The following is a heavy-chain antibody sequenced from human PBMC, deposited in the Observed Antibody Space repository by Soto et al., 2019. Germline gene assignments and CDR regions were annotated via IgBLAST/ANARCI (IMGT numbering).Heavy chain of an antibody. V-gene: IGHV4-31*02. CDR2: IFNSGTT. CDR1: GASTVSHYH. J-gene: IGHJ4*02. CDR3: ALALGPTTGLDY. Sequence: QVQLQESGPGLVKPSQTLSLTCSVSGASTVSHYHWTWIRQPPGKGLEWMGYIFNSGTTFYNPSRSCRLSISLHTSGNHFSLERRSVTAADTAVYYCALALGPTTGLDYWGQGTLVTVSS. D-gene: IGHD1-26*01.